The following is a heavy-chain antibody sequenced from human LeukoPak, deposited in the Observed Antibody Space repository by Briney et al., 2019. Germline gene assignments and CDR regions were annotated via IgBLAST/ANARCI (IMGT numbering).Heavy chain of an antibody. CDR1: GFTFSSYW. Sequence: GGSPRLSCAASGFTFSSYWMSWVRQAPGKGLEWVANIKHDGSEKYYVDSVKGRFTISRDNAKHSLYLQMNSLRAEDTAVYYCARARRYLGYCSGGSCYGYFDYWGQGTLVTVSS. CDR3: ARARRYLGYCSGGSCYGYFDY. V-gene: IGHV3-7*01. CDR2: IKHDGSEK. J-gene: IGHJ4*02. D-gene: IGHD2-15*01.